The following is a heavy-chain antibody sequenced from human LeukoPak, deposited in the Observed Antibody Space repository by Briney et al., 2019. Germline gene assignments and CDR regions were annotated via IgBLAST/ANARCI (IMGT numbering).Heavy chain of an antibody. D-gene: IGHD3-10*01. CDR2: ISGNGNTI. CDR3: ARGSLVHYYGSGSYRIRAGFDS. Sequence: GGSLRLSCAASGFTFSNYEMNWVRQAPGKGLEWLSYISGNGNTIYYADSVVDRFPISRDNAKTSLYLQMNSLRAEDTAVYYCARGSLVHYYGSGSYRIRAGFDSWGQGTLVTVSS. V-gene: IGHV3-48*03. J-gene: IGHJ4*02. CDR1: GFTFSNYE.